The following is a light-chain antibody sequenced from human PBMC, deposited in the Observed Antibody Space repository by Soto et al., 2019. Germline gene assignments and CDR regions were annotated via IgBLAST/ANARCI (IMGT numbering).Light chain of an antibody. CDR1: QSVSSY. Sequence: EIVLTPAPAPPSLSPGERATLSCRASQSVSSYLAWYQQKPGQAPRLLIYDASNRATGIPARFSGSGSGTDFTLTISSLEPEDFAVYYCQQRSNWPLTFGGGTKVDIK. CDR3: QQRSNWPLT. V-gene: IGKV3-11*01. J-gene: IGKJ4*01. CDR2: DAS.